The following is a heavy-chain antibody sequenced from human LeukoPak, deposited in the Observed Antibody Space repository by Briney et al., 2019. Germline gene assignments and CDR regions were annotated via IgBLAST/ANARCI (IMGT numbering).Heavy chain of an antibody. V-gene: IGHV4-30-4*08. J-gene: IGHJ4*02. CDR3: ARGDTIFGVDY. D-gene: IGHD3-3*01. CDR1: GGSISSGDYY. Sequence: SQTLSLTCTVSGGSISSGDYYWSWIRQPPGKGLEWIGEINHSGSTNYNPSLKSRVTISVDTSKNQFSLKLSSVTAADTAVYYCARGDTIFGVDYWGQGTLVTVSS. CDR2: INHSGST.